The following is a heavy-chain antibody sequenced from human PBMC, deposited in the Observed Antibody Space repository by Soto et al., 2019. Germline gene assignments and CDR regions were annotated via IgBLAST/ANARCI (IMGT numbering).Heavy chain of an antibody. CDR1: GESFSGHF. J-gene: IGHJ4*02. Sequence: QVQLHQWGTGLLKPSETLSLTCSVSGESFSGHFWTWIRQPPGKGLEWIGEIDYSGATHYNASVKSRVSMSVYTTKKQVSLKVTSVTAADTAVYYCARGGITPSMSFFDYWGQGTLVLVSS. CDR2: IDYSGAT. D-gene: IGHD1-20*01. V-gene: IGHV4-34*01. CDR3: ARGGITPSMSFFDY.